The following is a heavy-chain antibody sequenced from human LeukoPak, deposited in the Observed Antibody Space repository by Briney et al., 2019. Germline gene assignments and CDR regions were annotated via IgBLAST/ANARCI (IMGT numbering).Heavy chain of an antibody. D-gene: IGHD6-6*01. Sequence: ASVKVSCKASGYTFTNFGISWVRQAPGQGLEWMGWMNPNSGNTGYAQKFQGRVTMTRNTSISTAYMELSSLRSEDTAVYYCARGGIAARRSLDWFDPWGQGTLVTVSS. J-gene: IGHJ5*02. V-gene: IGHV1-8*02. CDR2: MNPNSGNT. CDR3: ARGGIAARRSLDWFDP. CDR1: GYTFTNFG.